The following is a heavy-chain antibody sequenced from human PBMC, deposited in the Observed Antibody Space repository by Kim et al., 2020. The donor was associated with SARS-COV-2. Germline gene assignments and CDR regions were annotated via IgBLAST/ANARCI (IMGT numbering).Heavy chain of an antibody. CDR2: ISSSSSTI. CDR3: ARGVAAVDY. Sequence: GGSLRLSCAASGFTFSSYSMNWVRQAPGKGLEWVSYISSSSSTIYYADSVKGRFTISRDNAKNSLYLQMNSLRAEDTAVYYCARGVAAVDYWGQGTLVTVSS. J-gene: IGHJ4*02. CDR1: GFTFSSYS. D-gene: IGHD6-13*01. V-gene: IGHV3-48*04.